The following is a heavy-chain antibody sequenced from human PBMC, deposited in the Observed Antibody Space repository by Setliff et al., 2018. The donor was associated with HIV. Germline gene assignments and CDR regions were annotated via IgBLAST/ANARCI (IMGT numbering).Heavy chain of an antibody. D-gene: IGHD3-3*01. V-gene: IGHV5-51*01. CDR2: IDPGDSDT. J-gene: IGHJ5*01. CDR3: ARQPTDTSGYNNWFDS. CDR1: GYIFGLYW. Sequence: GESLKISCKGSGYIFGLYWIAWVRQMPGKGLEWMGIIDPGDSDTRYSPSFQGHVTISADRSINTAYLQWNSLKASDTAMYYCARQPTDTSGYNNWFDSWGQGTLVTVSS.